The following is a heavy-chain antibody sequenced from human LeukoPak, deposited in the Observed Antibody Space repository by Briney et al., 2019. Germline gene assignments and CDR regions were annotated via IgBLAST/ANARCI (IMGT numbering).Heavy chain of an antibody. CDR1: GGSFSGYY. J-gene: IGHJ5*02. D-gene: IGHD6-19*01. Sequence: SETLSLTCAVYGGSFSGYYWSWIRQPPGKGLEWIGEINHSGSTNYNPSLKSRVTISVDTSKNQFSLKLSSVTAADTAVYYCARQYSSGWYGDDWFDPWGQGTLVTVSS. CDR3: ARQYSSGWYGDDWFDP. CDR2: INHSGST. V-gene: IGHV4-34*01.